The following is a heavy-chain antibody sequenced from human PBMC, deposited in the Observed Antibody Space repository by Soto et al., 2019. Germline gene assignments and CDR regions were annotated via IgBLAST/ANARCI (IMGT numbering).Heavy chain of an antibody. CDR3: ARSPRGSYYFYFDY. V-gene: IGHV4-59*01. D-gene: IGHD1-26*01. J-gene: IGHJ4*02. Sequence: PSETLSLTCTVSGGSISSYYRSWIRQPPGKGLEWIGYIYYSGSTNYNPSLKSRVTISVDTSKNQFSLKLSSVTAADTAVYYCARSPRGSYYFYFDYWGQGTMVTVYS. CDR1: GGSISSYY. CDR2: IYYSGST.